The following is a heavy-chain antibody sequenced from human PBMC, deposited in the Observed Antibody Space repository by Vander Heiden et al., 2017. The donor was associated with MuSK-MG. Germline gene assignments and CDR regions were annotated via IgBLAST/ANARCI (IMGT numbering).Heavy chain of an antibody. CDR3: AGSLKDGD. CDR2: IKSEVRRT. J-gene: IGHJ4*02. V-gene: IGHV3-74*01. CDR1: GFTLSNYV. Sequence: EVQLVESGGSLVQPGESLRLSCAASGFTLSNYVMHWVRQAPGKGLVWVSYIKSEVRRTVDADSVKGRVTISRDNAKNMLYMKMKRLRVEDTAGYYGAGSLKDGDWGQGTLVTVSS.